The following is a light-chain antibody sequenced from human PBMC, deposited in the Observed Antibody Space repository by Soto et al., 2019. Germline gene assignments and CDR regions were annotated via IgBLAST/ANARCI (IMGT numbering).Light chain of an antibody. CDR1: SSDVGRYNY. CDR2: DVN. CDR3: SSYTSSSTLV. J-gene: IGLJ3*02. Sequence: QSALTQPASVSGSPGQSITISCTGTSSDVGRYNYVSWYQQHPGKAPKLMIYDVNNRPSGVSNRFSGSKSGNTASLTISGLQADDEADYYCSSYTSSSTLVFGGGTKLTVL. V-gene: IGLV2-14*01.